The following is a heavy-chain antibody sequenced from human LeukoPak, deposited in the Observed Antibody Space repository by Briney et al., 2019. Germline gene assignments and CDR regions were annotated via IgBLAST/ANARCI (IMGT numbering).Heavy chain of an antibody. D-gene: IGHD3-3*01. V-gene: IGHV3-30-3*02. Sequence: GRSLRLSCAASGFTFSIYAMHWVRQAPGKGLEWVAVISSDVNNKYYADSVKGRFTISRDNSKNTLYLQMNSLRAEDTAVYYCAKTSLRFLEWLPCFDYWGQGTLVTVSS. CDR3: AKTSLRFLEWLPCFDY. J-gene: IGHJ4*02. CDR2: ISSDVNNK. CDR1: GFTFSIYA.